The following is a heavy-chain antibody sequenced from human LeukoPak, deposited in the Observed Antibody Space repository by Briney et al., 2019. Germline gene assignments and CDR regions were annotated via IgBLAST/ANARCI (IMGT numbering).Heavy chain of an antibody. CDR2: GLYTGNT. CDR1: GVSIAVDHYY. V-gene: IGHV4-39*02. Sequence: PSETLSLTCSVSGVSIAVDHYYWGWIRQPPGKGPEWIGSGLYTGNTYSNPSLRSRVTISVDTSKNEFSLKMNSVTAADTAVYYCAREHRSSKYFDSWGQGALMIVSS. J-gene: IGHJ4*02. CDR3: AREHRSSKYFDS. D-gene: IGHD6-6*01.